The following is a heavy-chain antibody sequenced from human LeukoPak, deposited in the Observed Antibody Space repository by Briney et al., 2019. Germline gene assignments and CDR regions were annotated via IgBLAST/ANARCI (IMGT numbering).Heavy chain of an antibody. CDR2: INHSGST. J-gene: IGHJ4*02. CDR1: GFTFSSYS. Sequence: LRLSCAASGFTFSSYSMNWIRQPPGKGLEWIGEINHSGSTNYNPSLKSRVTISVDTSKNQFSLKLSSVTAADTAVYYCARLLAPTDYWGQGTLVTVSS. V-gene: IGHV4-34*08. CDR3: ARLLAPTDY. D-gene: IGHD3-10*01.